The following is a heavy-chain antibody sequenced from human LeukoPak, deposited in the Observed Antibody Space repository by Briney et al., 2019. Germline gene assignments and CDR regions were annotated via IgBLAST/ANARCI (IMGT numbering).Heavy chain of an antibody. Sequence: ASVKVSCKAFGYTFTSYDINWVRQATGQGLEWMGWMNPNSGNTGYAQEFQGRVTITRNTSISTAYMELSSLRSEDTAVYYCARHSRGYSYGNDYWGQGTLVTVSS. J-gene: IGHJ4*02. CDR3: ARHSRGYSYGNDY. CDR2: MNPNSGNT. D-gene: IGHD5-18*01. CDR1: GYTFTSYD. V-gene: IGHV1-8*03.